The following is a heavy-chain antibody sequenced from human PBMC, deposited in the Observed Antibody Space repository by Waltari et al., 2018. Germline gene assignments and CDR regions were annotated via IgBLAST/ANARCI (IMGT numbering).Heavy chain of an antibody. CDR2: MYYTGGT. D-gene: IGHD6-19*01. CDR1: GGPIGSNNYY. Sequence: QLQLQESGPGLVKPSETLSLTCTVSGGPIGSNNYYWVWVRQPPGKGLQWIGTMYYTGGTYYNPSLKSRVTISVDTSKNRFSLKLTSVTAADTAVYFCASRPEFTSGSAIDFWGQGTLVTVSS. CDR3: ASRPEFTSGSAIDF. J-gene: IGHJ4*02. V-gene: IGHV4-39*02.